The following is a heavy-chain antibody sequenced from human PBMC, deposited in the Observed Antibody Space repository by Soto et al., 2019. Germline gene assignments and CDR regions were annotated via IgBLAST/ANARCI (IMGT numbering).Heavy chain of an antibody. Sequence: EVQVVESGGGLVQPGGSLRLSCAASGFTFSSYDMHWVRQPTGKGLEWVSAIGTAGDTYYPGSVKGRFTISRENAKNSLYLQLNSLRAGDTAVYYCARRYYDSSGVDYWGQGTLVTVSS. CDR1: GFTFSSYD. D-gene: IGHD3-22*01. CDR3: ARRYYDSSGVDY. J-gene: IGHJ4*02. CDR2: IGTAGDT. V-gene: IGHV3-13*04.